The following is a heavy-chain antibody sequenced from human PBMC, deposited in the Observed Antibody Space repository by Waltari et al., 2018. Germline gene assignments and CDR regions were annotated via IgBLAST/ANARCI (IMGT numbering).Heavy chain of an antibody. V-gene: IGHV4-39*01. J-gene: IGHJ4*02. D-gene: IGHD3-16*01. Sequence: QLQLQESGPGLVRPSETLSLTCTATGGPISRTRYLWGWVRQPPGKGLEWIGRLSYGGSTSYNPSLKGRFTISLDTSQNHFSLKLTSFTAADTAVYYCARPCCVGVGALLSLDYWGQGSLVTVSS. CDR1: GGPISRTRYL. CDR3: ARPCCVGVGALLSLDY. CDR2: LSYGGST.